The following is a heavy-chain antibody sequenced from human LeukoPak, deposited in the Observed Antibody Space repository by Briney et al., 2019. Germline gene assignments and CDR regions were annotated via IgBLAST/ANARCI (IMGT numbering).Heavy chain of an antibody. D-gene: IGHD2-2*01. CDR3: AKSIVVVPAAPGWFDP. J-gene: IGHJ5*02. V-gene: IGHV3-23*01. CDR2: ISGSGGST. CDR1: GFTFSSYA. Sequence: GGSLRLSCAASGFTFSSYAMSWVRQAPGKGLEWVSAISGSGGSTYYADSVKGRFTISRDNSKNTLYLQMNSLRAEDTAVYYCAKSIVVVPAAPGWFDPWGQGTLVTVSS.